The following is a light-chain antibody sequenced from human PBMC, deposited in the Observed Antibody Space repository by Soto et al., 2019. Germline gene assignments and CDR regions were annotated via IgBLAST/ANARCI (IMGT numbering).Light chain of an antibody. Sequence: EIVMTQSPATLSVSPGERATLSCRASQSVSSNLAWYQQKPGQAPRLLIYGASTRATGIPARFSGSGSGTVFTPTSSSLRSEDFTVYYCQQYNSWPYTFGQGTKLEIK. CDR1: QSVSSN. CDR2: GAS. V-gene: IGKV3-15*01. J-gene: IGKJ2*01. CDR3: QQYNSWPYT.